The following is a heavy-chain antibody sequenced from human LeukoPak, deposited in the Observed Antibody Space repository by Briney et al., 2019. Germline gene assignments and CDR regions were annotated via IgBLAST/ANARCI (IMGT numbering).Heavy chain of an antibody. CDR3: AREGEWELRFDY. V-gene: IGHV1-3*01. D-gene: IGHD1-26*01. Sequence: RASVTVSCKASGYTFTSYAMHWVRQAPGQRLEWMGWINAGNGNTKYSQKFQGRVTITRDTSASTAYMELSSLRSEDTAVYYCAREGEWELRFDYWGQGTLVTVSS. CDR1: GYTFTSYA. J-gene: IGHJ4*02. CDR2: INAGNGNT.